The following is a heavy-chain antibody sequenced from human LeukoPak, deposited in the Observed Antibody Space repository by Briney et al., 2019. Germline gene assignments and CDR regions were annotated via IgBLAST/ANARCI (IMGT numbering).Heavy chain of an antibody. CDR3: ARHRPRIAVAGTGEFDY. V-gene: IGHV4-39*01. J-gene: IGHJ4*02. D-gene: IGHD6-19*01. Sequence: PSETLSLTCTVSGDFLSSGDYYWGWIRQSPGKGLTWIGSIYYSGSTLYNPSLKSRVTISVDTSKNQFSLKLSSVTAADTAVYYCARHRPRIAVAGTGEFDYWGQGTLVTVSS. CDR2: IYYSGST. CDR1: GDFLSSGDYY.